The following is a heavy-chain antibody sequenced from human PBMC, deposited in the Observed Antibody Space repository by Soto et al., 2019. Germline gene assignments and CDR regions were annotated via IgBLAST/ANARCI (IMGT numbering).Heavy chain of an antibody. CDR1: GYTFTSYD. CDR3: ARVIGDSHLRYFDL. Sequence: QVQLVQSGAEVKKPGASVKVSCKASGYTFTSYDINWVRQATGQGLEWMGWMNPNSGNTGYAQKFQGRVTMTRNTPISTAYMALNSLRSDDTAVYYCARVIGDSHLRYFDLWGRGTLVTVSS. J-gene: IGHJ2*01. CDR2: MNPNSGNT. V-gene: IGHV1-8*01. D-gene: IGHD2-21*01.